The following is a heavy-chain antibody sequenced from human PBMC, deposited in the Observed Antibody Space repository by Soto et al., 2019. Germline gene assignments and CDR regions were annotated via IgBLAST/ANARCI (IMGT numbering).Heavy chain of an antibody. D-gene: IGHD3-22*01. CDR1: GGSFSGYY. CDR2: INHSGST. Sequence: SETLSLTCAVYGGSFSGYYWSWIRQPPGKGLEWIGEINHSGSTNYNPSLKSRVTISVDTSKNQFSLKLSSVTAADTAVYYCARHLRYYDSSAYYPQYFQHWGQGTLVTVSS. J-gene: IGHJ1*01. V-gene: IGHV4-34*01. CDR3: ARHLRYYDSSAYYPQYFQH.